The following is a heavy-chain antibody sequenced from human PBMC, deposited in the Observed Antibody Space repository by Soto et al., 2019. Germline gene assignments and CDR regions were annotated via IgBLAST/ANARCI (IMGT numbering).Heavy chain of an antibody. J-gene: IGHJ4*02. CDR2: IGGGGAHT. CDR3: AKARATYDSSGFYFRPLDS. D-gene: IGHD3-22*01. Sequence: GGSLRLSCAASGVTFSSYVMGWVRQAPVKGLEWVSTIGGGGAHTYHTDSVKGRFTISRDNSKNTLLLQMDSLRAEDTAVYYCAKARATYDSSGFYFRPLDSWGQGTLVTVSS. V-gene: IGHV3-23*01. CDR1: GVTFSSYV.